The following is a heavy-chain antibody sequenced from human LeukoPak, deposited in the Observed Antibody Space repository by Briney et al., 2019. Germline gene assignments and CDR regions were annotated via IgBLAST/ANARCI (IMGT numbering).Heavy chain of an antibody. J-gene: IGHJ4*02. Sequence: ASVTVSCKASGYTFTSYGISWVRQAPGQGLEWMGWISAYNGNTNYAQKLQGRVTMTTDTSTSTAYMELRSLRSDDTAVYYCARVKRPWELAFYWGQGTLVTVSS. D-gene: IGHD1-26*01. CDR3: ARVKRPWELAFY. V-gene: IGHV1-18*01. CDR1: GYTFTSYG. CDR2: ISAYNGNT.